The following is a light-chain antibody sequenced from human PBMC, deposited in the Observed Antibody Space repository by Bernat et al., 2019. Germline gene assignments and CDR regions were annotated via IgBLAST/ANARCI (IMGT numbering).Light chain of an antibody. CDR2: DVR. V-gene: IGLV2-14*03. CDR3: SSYTSSGTLV. CDR1: SSDVGGYNY. Sequence: QSALTQPASVSGSPGQSITISCTGTSSDVGGYNYVSWYQQHPGRAPKLMLYDVRDRPSGISNRFSGSKSGNTASLTISGLLAEDEADYYCSSYTSSGTLVFGGGTRLTVL. J-gene: IGLJ3*02.